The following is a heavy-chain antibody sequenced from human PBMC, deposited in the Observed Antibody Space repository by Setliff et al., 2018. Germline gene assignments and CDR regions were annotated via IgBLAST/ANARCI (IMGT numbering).Heavy chain of an antibody. D-gene: IGHD1-1*01. Sequence: GGSLRLSCAASGFTFSMYWMSWVRQAPGKGLEWVANIKQDGSEKYYVDSVKGRYTVSRDNAKNSLYLQMSSLRAEDTALYYCVRPRGEPYYYMDVWGKGTTVTVSS. CDR2: IKQDGSEK. V-gene: IGHV3-7*05. J-gene: IGHJ6*03. CDR1: GFTFSMYW. CDR3: VRPRGEPYYYMDV.